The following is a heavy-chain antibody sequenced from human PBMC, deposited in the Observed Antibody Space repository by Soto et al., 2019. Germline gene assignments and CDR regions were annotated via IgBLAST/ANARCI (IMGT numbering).Heavy chain of an antibody. CDR2: ISYDGSNK. Sequence: GGSLRLSCAASGFTFSSYGMHWVRQAPGKGLEWVAVISYDGSNKYYADSVKGRFTISRDNSKNTLYLQMNSLRAEDTAVYYCAKDAPRYGSGSYPDYWGQGTLVTVSS. CDR3: AKDAPRYGSGSYPDY. D-gene: IGHD3-10*01. CDR1: GFTFSSYG. V-gene: IGHV3-30*18. J-gene: IGHJ4*02.